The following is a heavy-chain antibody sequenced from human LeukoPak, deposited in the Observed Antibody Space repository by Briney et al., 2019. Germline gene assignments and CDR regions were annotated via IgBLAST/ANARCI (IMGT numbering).Heavy chain of an antibody. Sequence: GGSLRLSCAASGFTFSSFTMTWVRQAPGKGLEWVSSISSSSSYIYYADSVKGRFTISRDNAKNSLYLQMNSLRAEDTAVYYCARDLRPLYSSSPDWGTNVFDYWGQGTLVTVSS. CDR2: ISSSSSYI. CDR3: ARDLRPLYSSSPDWGTNVFDY. CDR1: GFTFSSFT. V-gene: IGHV3-21*01. J-gene: IGHJ4*02. D-gene: IGHD6-13*01.